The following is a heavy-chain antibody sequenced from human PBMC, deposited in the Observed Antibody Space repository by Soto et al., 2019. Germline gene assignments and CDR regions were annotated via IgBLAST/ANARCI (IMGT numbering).Heavy chain of an antibody. Sequence: QVQLVESGGGVVQPGRSLRLSCAASGFTFSSYGMHWVRQAPGKGLEWVAVIWYDGSNKYYADSVKGRFTISRDNXKXTXXLQMNSLRAEDTAVYYCARDLIAAAGTQWVNWFDPWGQGTLVTVSS. CDR2: IWYDGSNK. J-gene: IGHJ5*02. V-gene: IGHV3-33*01. CDR1: GFTFSSYG. D-gene: IGHD6-13*01. CDR3: ARDLIAAAGTQWVNWFDP.